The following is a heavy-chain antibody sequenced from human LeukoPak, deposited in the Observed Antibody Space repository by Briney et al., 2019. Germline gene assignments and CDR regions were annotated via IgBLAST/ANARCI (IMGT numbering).Heavy chain of an antibody. CDR2: IRPNTDGGTT. Sequence: PGGSLRLSCAASGFTFTADCMTWIRQAPGTGLEWVGRIRPNTDGGTTHYAAPVKGRFTISRDDSKTTVYLQMNSLKAEDTGIYYCLSYYYDITTHNFRFDSWGQGTLVTVSS. CDR1: GFTFTADC. V-gene: IGHV3-15*01. J-gene: IGHJ5*01. CDR3: LSYYYDITTHNFRFDS. D-gene: IGHD3-22*01.